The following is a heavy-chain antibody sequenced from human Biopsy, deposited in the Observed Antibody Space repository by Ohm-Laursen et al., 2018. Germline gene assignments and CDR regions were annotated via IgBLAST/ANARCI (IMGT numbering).Heavy chain of an antibody. CDR1: GGSISSETNY. J-gene: IGHJ6*02. V-gene: IGHV4-39*07. Sequence: SDTLSLTCTVSGGSISSETNYWSWIRQPPGKGLEWIGEINHSGSTNYNPSLKSRVTISVDTSKNQFSLKLSSVTAADTAVYYCARGRGYCGGDCYPTYYYYYGMDVWGQGTTVTVSS. D-gene: IGHD2-21*02. CDR2: INHSGST. CDR3: ARGRGYCGGDCYPTYYYYYGMDV.